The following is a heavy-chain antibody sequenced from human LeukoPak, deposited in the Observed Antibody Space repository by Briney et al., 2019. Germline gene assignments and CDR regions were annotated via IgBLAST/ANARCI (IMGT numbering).Heavy chain of an antibody. V-gene: IGHV3-53*01. CDR1: GFTVSTNY. Sequence: GGSLRLSCAASGFTVSTNYVSWVRQAPGKGLEWVSVIYRSGSTYYADSVKGRFTISRDNSKNTLYLQMNRLRAEDTAVYYCARDSGHGAFDIWGQGTMVTASS. CDR2: IYRSGST. J-gene: IGHJ3*02. CDR3: ARDSGHGAFDI.